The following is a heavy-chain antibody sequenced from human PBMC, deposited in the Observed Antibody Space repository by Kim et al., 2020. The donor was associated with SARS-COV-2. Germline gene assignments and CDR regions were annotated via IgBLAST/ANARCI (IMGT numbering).Heavy chain of an antibody. D-gene: IGHD4-17*01. Sequence: SVKVSCKASGGTFSSYAISWVRQAPGQGLEWMGGIIPIFGTANYAQKFQGRVTITADKSTSTAYMELSSLRSEDTAVYYCAREEDYGDYARYYYYGMDVWGQGTTVTVSS. CDR1: GGTFSSYA. J-gene: IGHJ6*02. CDR3: AREEDYGDYARYYYYGMDV. V-gene: IGHV1-69*06. CDR2: IIPIFGTA.